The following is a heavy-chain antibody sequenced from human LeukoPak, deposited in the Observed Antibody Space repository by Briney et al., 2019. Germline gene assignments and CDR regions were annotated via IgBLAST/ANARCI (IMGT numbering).Heavy chain of an antibody. CDR1: GFTFWKYD. V-gene: IGHV3-33*01. Sequence: GGSLRLSCATSGFTFWKYDMHWVRQAPGKGLEWVAIAWNDGRTTHHADSVKGRFSISRDNSKNTLYLQMNSLRAEDTAVYYCATDGSERDIDNWGRGTLVTVSA. CDR2: AWNDGRTT. CDR3: ATDGSERDIDN. D-gene: IGHD1-26*01. J-gene: IGHJ4*02.